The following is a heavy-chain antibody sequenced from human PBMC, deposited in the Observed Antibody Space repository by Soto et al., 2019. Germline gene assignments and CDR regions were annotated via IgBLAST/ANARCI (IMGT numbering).Heavy chain of an antibody. CDR2: FRSGGGT. J-gene: IGHJ6*02. D-gene: IGHD3-10*01. CDR1: GDSISSYN. Sequence: QVQLQESGPGLVKPSETLSLTCTVSGDSISSYNLAWIRQPPGKGLEWIGYFRSGGGTSYNPSLKLRVPISADTSMNQFSLRLSAVTAADTAVYYCVRQGIGVLHGLVDVWGQGTTVPVSS. CDR3: VRQGIGVLHGLVDV. V-gene: IGHV4-59*08.